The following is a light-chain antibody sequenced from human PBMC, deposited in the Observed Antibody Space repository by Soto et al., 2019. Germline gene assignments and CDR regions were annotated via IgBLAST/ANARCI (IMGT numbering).Light chain of an antibody. CDR1: QSISTY. CDR2: AAA. J-gene: IGKJ2*01. CDR3: QQKYKTPYT. V-gene: IGKV1-39*01. Sequence: DIQMTPSPSSLSASVGDRVTITCRASQSISTYLNWYQHKPGKAPNVLIYAAASLQSGVPSRFISSGSGTGCTLTINSLQPDDFATYYCQQKYKTPYTFGQGTKLGIK.